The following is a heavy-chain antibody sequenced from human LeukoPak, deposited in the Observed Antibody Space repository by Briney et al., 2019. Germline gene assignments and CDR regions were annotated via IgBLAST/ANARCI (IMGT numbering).Heavy chain of an antibody. D-gene: IGHD1-26*01. V-gene: IGHV1-69*13. CDR1: GGTFSSYA. CDR3: AREGSVGALRRVFDY. J-gene: IGHJ4*02. CDR2: IIPIFGTA. Sequence: ASVKVSCKASGGTFSSYAISWVRQAPGQGLEWMGGIIPIFGTANYAQKFQGRVTITAGESTSTAYMELSSLRSEDTAVYYCAREGSVGALRRVFDYWGQGTLVTVSS.